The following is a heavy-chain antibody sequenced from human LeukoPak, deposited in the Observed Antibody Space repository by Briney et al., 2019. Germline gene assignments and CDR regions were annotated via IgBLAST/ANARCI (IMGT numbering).Heavy chain of an antibody. CDR1: GYTFTNYA. CDR2: INTGNGNT. J-gene: IGHJ4*02. D-gene: IGHD6-13*01. Sequence: ASVKVSCKASGYTFTNYAMHWVRQAPGQRLELMGWINTGNGNTKYSQEFQGRVTITRDTSANTAYMELSSLRSDDTAVYYCARGGAAAEDYWGQGTLVTVSS. CDR3: ARGGAAAEDY. V-gene: IGHV1-3*04.